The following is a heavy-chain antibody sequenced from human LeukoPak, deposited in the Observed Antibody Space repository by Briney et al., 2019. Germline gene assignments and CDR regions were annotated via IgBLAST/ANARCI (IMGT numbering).Heavy chain of an antibody. CDR2: INTYDGYT. V-gene: IGHV1-18*01. D-gene: IGHD6-13*01. Sequence: GASVKVSCKCSGYNFINYVISWVRQAPGQGLEWMGWINTYDGYTKYAQTLQGRVTMTADTSTTTAYMELRSLRFDDTAVYYCAKVGDTSRWADYWGQGTLVTVSS. CDR1: GYNFINYV. J-gene: IGHJ4*02. CDR3: AKVGDTSRWADY.